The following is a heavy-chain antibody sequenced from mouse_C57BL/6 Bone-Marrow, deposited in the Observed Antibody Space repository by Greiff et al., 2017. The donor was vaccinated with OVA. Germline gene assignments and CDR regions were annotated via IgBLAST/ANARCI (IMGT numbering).Heavy chain of an antibody. D-gene: IGHD3-2*02. CDR2: IYPRSGNT. V-gene: IGHV1-81*01. CDR1: GYTFTSYG. CDR3: ARRAQVDY. Sequence: SGAELARPGASVKLSCKASGYTFTSYGISWVKQRTGQGLEWIGEIYPRSGNTYYNEKFKGKATLTADKSSSTAYMELRSLTSEDSAVYFCARRAQVDYWGQGTTLTVSS. J-gene: IGHJ2*01.